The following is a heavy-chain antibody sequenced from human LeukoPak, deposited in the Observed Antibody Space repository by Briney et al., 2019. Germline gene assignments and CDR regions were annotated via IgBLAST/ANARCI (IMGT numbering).Heavy chain of an antibody. CDR2: IYTSGST. CDR3: ARGFTMVRGVSV. D-gene: IGHD3-10*01. Sequence: SETLSLACTVSGGSISSGSYYWSWIRQPAGKGLEWIGRIYTSGSTNYNPSLKSRDTISVDTSKNQFSLKLSSVTAADTAVYYCARGFTMVRGVSVWGKGTTVTVSS. CDR1: GGSISSGSYY. J-gene: IGHJ6*04. V-gene: IGHV4-61*02.